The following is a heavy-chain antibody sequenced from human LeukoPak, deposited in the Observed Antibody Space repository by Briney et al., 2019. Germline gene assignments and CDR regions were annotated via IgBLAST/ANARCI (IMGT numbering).Heavy chain of an antibody. D-gene: IGHD3-22*01. Sequence: GGSLRLSCAASGFAFSSYAMSWVRQAPGKGLEWVSAISGSGGSTYYADSVKGRFTISRDNSKNTLYLQMNGLRAEDTAVYYCAKDEGYDSSGYYGDYWGQGTLVTVSS. J-gene: IGHJ4*02. CDR3: AKDEGYDSSGYYGDY. CDR2: ISGSGGST. V-gene: IGHV3-23*01. CDR1: GFAFSSYA.